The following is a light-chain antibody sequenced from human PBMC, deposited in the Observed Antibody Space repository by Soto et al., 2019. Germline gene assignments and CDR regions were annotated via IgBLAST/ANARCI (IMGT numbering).Light chain of an antibody. CDR1: QSVGSN. Sequence: EIVMTQSPATLSVSPGERVNLSCRGSQSVGSNLAWYQQRPGQAPRLLIYGASTRAPDIPARFSASGSGTEFSLTIGSLQSEDFVVYYCQQYNDWPPPITFGRGTRLEIK. V-gene: IGKV3-15*01. J-gene: IGKJ5*01. CDR3: QQYNDWPPPIT. CDR2: GAS.